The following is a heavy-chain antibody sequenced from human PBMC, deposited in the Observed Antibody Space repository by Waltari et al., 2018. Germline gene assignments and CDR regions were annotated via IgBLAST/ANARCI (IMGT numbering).Heavy chain of an antibody. CDR3: TTYYDFWSGYWTPGYFDY. Sequence: EVQLVESGGGLVKPGGSLRLSCAASGFTFSSYSMNWVRQAPGKGLEWVSSISSSSRYIYYADSVKGRFTISRDNAKNSLYLQMNSLRAEDTAVYYCTTYYDFWSGYWTPGYFDYWGQGTLVTVSS. CDR2: ISSSSRYI. V-gene: IGHV3-21*01. J-gene: IGHJ4*02. CDR1: GFTFSSYS. D-gene: IGHD3-3*01.